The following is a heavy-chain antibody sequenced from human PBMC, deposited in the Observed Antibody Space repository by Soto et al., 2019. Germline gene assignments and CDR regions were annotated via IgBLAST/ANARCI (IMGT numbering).Heavy chain of an antibody. V-gene: IGHV1-69*06. CDR1: GDNFNNYA. D-gene: IGHD5-18*01. CDR3: TRGLGYCAP. Sequence: QVQLVQSGTEVKKPGSSVKVSCQASGDNFNNYAIQWVRQVPGQGLAWMVGLVPIFLTANYAQKFQGIVTITADRPASTAYREQSSLISEETAVYYCTRGLGYCAPWGQGTLVTVSS. CDR2: LVPIFLTA. J-gene: IGHJ5*02.